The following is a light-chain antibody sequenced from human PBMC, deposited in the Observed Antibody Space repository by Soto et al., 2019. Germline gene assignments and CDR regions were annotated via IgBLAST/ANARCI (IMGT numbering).Light chain of an antibody. CDR3: QQYNSYSWT. CDR1: HSISSW. Sequence: EIHVSLSPATLSASVGDRVTITCRASHSISSWLAWYQQKPGKAPKLLIYDASSLESGIPARFSGSGSGTEFTLTISSLQPDDFATYYCQQYNSYSWTFGQGTKVDI. V-gene: IGKV1-5*01. J-gene: IGKJ1*01. CDR2: DAS.